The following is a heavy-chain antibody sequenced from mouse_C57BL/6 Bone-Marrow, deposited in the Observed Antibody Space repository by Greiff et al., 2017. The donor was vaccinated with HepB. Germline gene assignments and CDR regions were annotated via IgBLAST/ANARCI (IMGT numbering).Heavy chain of an antibody. J-gene: IGHJ1*03. V-gene: IGHV1-52*01. CDR1: GYTFTSYW. Sequence: QVHVKQPGAELVRPGSSVKLSCKASGYTFTSYWMHWVKQRPIQGLEWIGNIDPSDSETHYNQKFKDKATLTVDKSSSTAYMQLSSLTSEDSAVYYCARVDYYGSTTDVWGTGTTVTVSS. CDR3: ARVDYYGSTTDV. D-gene: IGHD1-1*01. CDR2: IDPSDSET.